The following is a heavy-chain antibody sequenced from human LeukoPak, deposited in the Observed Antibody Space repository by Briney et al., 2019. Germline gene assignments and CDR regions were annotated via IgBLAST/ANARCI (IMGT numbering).Heavy chain of an antibody. D-gene: IGHD2-2*02. CDR1: GFTVSNNY. Sequence: GGSLRLSCAASGFTVSNNYMSWVRQAPGKGQEWVSIIYSGGSTYYADSVRGRFTISRDNSKNTLYLQMNSLRAEDTAVYYCAKDWSRVVVPAAIGYFDYWGQGTLVTVSS. CDR2: IYSGGST. CDR3: AKDWSRVVVPAAIGYFDY. J-gene: IGHJ4*02. V-gene: IGHV3-53*05.